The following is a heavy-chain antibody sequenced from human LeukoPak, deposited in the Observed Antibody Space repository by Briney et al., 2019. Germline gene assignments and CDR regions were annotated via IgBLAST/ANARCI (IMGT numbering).Heavy chain of an antibody. J-gene: IGHJ4*02. CDR2: IIPIFGTA. V-gene: IGHV1-69*13. Sequence: SVKVSCKASGGTFSSYAIGWVRQAPGQGLEWMGGIIPIFGTANYAQKFQGRVTITADESTSTAYMELSSLRSEDTAVYYCASAWYCSSTSCYLGIGDYWGQGTLVTVSS. CDR3: ASAWYCSSTSCYLGIGDY. D-gene: IGHD2-2*01. CDR1: GGTFSSYA.